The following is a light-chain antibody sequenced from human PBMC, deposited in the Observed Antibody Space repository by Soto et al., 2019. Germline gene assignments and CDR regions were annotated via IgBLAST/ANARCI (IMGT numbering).Light chain of an antibody. Sequence: DIQMTQSPSTLSASVGDRVTITCRASQSISSWLAWYQQKPGKAPKLLIYKASNLESGVPSRFSGSGSGTEFPLTITRLQPDDFATYYCQQYNSHASASAFCQGTKLEIK. V-gene: IGKV1-5*03. CDR3: QQYNSHASASA. CDR1: QSISSW. CDR2: KAS. J-gene: IGKJ2*01.